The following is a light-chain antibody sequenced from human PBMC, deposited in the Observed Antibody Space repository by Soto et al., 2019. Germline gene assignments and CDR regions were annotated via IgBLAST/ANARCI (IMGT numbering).Light chain of an antibody. CDR3: QQSYRTWT. J-gene: IGKJ1*01. CDR2: AAS. V-gene: IGKV1-39*01. CDR1: QSISSY. Sequence: DIQMTQSPSTLSGSVGDRVTITCRASQSISSYLNWYQQKPGKAPKLLIYAASSLQSGVPSRFSGSGSGTDFTLTISSLRPEDFATYYCQQSYRTWTFGQGTKVDIK.